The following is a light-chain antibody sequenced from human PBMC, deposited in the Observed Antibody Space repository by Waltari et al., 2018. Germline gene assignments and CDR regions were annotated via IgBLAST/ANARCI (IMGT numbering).Light chain of an antibody. CDR3: QQYNNWREFT. CDR2: GAS. J-gene: IGKJ3*01. Sequence: EIVMTQSPATLSVSPGERATLSCMASQRVSSNLAWYQQKPGQAPRLLISGASTRATGIPARFSGSVSGTEVTLTISSLQSEDFAVYYCQQYNNWREFTFGPGTKVDIK. CDR1: QRVSSN. V-gene: IGKV3-15*01.